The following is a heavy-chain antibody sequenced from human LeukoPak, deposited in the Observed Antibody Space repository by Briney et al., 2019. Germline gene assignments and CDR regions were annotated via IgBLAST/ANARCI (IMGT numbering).Heavy chain of an antibody. V-gene: IGHV6-1*01. J-gene: IGHJ3*01. CDR1: GDSVSTSSVA. CDR3: ARYNWNGGRAFDV. CDR2: TYYRSKWNN. Sequence: SQTLSLTCAISGDSVSTSSVAWNWIGQSPSRSLEWLGRTYYRSKWNNDYAVSVKSRIIINPDTSKNQFSLQLNSVTPEDTAVYYCARYNWNGGRAFDVWGQGTMVTVSS. D-gene: IGHD1-1*01.